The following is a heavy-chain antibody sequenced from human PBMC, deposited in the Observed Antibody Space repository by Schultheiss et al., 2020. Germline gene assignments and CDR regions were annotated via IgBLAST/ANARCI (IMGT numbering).Heavy chain of an antibody. CDR1: GFTFSSYE. Sequence: WGSLRLSCAASGFTFSSYEMNWVRQAPGKGLEWVSYISSSGSTIYYADSVKGRFTISRDNSKNTLYLQMNSLRAEDTAVYYCARDEGFGGDTVTTPYYYYGMDVWGQGTTVTVSS. CDR3: ARDEGFGGDTVTTPYYYYGMDV. CDR2: ISSSGSTI. J-gene: IGHJ6*02. V-gene: IGHV3-48*03. D-gene: IGHD4-17*01.